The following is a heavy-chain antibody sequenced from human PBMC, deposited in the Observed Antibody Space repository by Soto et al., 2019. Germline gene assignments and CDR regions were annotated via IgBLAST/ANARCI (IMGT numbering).Heavy chain of an antibody. V-gene: IGHV3-23*01. D-gene: IGHD6-19*01. Sequence: SLRLSCAASGFTFSSYAMSWVRQAPGKGLEWVSAISGSGGSTYYADSVKGRFTISRDNSKNTLYLQMNSLRAEDTAVYYCARRIAVAGTPIDYWGQGTLVTVSS. CDR3: ARRIAVAGTPIDY. CDR2: ISGSGGST. CDR1: GFTFSSYA. J-gene: IGHJ4*02.